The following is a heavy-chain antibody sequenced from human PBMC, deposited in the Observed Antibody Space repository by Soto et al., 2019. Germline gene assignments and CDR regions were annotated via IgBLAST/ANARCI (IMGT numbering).Heavy chain of an antibody. CDR3: ASGGASTVYFQH. CDR2: ASYDGSNK. Sequence: QVQLVESGGGVVQPGRSLRLSCAASGFTVSTYAMHWVRQAPGKGLEWVAVASYDGSNKYYADSVKGRFTISRDNSKNTVYLQMNSLRTEDTAIYYCASGGASTVYFQHWGQGTLVTVSS. D-gene: IGHD1-26*01. V-gene: IGHV3-30-3*01. J-gene: IGHJ1*01. CDR1: GFTVSTYA.